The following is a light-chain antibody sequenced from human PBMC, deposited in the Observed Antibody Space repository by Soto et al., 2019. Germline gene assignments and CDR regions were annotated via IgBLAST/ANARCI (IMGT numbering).Light chain of an antibody. CDR1: QSVSSSY. CDR3: QQYGSSLWT. CDR2: GAS. J-gene: IGKJ1*01. V-gene: IGKV3-20*01. Sequence: EIVLTQSPGTLSLSPGERATLSCRASQSVSSSYLAWYQQKPGQAPRLLIYGASSRATGIPDRFSGSGSGTDFTLTISRLEPKDFEVYYCQQYGSSLWTFGQGTKVQIK.